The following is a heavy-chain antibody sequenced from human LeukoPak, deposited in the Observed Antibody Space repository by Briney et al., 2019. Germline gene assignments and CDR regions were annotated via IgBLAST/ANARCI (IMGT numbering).Heavy chain of an antibody. D-gene: IGHD6-19*01. Sequence: SETLSLTCTVSGGSVSSGSYHWNWIRQPPGKGLEWIGNIYYSGSTNYNPSLKSRVTMSVDTSKNQFSLKLNSVTAADTAVYYCARDPSGSGWPYFDYWGQGTLVTVSS. CDR2: IYYSGST. CDR1: GGSVSSGSYH. J-gene: IGHJ4*02. V-gene: IGHV4-61*01. CDR3: ARDPSGSGWPYFDY.